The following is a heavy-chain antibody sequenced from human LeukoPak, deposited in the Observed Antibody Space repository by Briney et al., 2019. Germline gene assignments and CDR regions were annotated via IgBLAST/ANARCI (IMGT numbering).Heavy chain of an antibody. D-gene: IGHD2-2*02. J-gene: IGHJ4*02. CDR2: ISGSGSST. Sequence: GGSLRLSCAASGFTLSSYAMSWVRQAPGKGLEWVSAISGSGSSTYYAGSVKGRFTISRDNSKNTLYLQMNSLRAEDTAVYYCAKDRDIVLVPAAIHGFDYWGQGTLVTVSS. CDR1: GFTLSSYA. V-gene: IGHV3-23*01. CDR3: AKDRDIVLVPAAIHGFDY.